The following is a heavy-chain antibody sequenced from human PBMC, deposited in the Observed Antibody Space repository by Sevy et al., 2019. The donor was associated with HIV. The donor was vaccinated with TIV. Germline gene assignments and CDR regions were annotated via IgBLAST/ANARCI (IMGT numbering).Heavy chain of an antibody. J-gene: IGHJ3*01. CDR1: GFTFNTHA. CDR2: ISGPAYKP. Sequence: GGSLGLSCAASGFTFNTHAMNWVRQAPGKGLEWASTISGPAYKPYNADSVKARFTISRDNSQNTLHLQMSSLRADDTAVYYCAKALNPALESMLEVNLRTLKGFDVWGQGTVVTVSS. CDR3: AKALNPALESMLEVNLRTLKGFDV. V-gene: IGHV3-23*01. D-gene: IGHD3-22*01.